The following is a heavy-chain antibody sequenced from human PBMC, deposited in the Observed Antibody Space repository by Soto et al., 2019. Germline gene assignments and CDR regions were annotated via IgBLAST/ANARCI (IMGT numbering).Heavy chain of an antibody. CDR1: GFPCSYHY. J-gene: IGHJ4*02. CDR3: ARGSDPKREFDY. Sequence: PGGSLILSCAASGFPCSYHYMDWVRQAPGKGLEWVGRIRNKANGYAREYAASVKDRFTISRDDSKNSLYLQMNSLKTEDTAVYFCARGSDPKREFDYWGQGTLVTVSS. CDR2: IRNKANGYAR. V-gene: IGHV3-72*01.